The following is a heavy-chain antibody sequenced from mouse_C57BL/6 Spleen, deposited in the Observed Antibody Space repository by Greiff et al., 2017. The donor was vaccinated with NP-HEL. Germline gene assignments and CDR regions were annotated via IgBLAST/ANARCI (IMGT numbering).Heavy chain of an antibody. CDR3: ARLVPYYFDY. Sequence: VQLQQSGPELVKPGASVKISCKASGYSFTGYYMNWVKQSPEKSLEWIGEINPSTGGTTYNQKFKAKATLTVDKSSSTAYMQLKSLTTEDSAVYYCARLVPYYFDYWGQGTTLTVSS. J-gene: IGHJ2*01. CDR1: GYSFTGYY. V-gene: IGHV1-42*01. CDR2: INPSTGGT.